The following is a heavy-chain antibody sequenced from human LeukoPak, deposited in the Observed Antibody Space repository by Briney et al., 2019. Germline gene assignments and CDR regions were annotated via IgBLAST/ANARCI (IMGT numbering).Heavy chain of an antibody. J-gene: IGHJ5*02. CDR3: ATGGVSDTALVTWFDP. V-gene: IGHV1-69*05. Sequence: SVKVSCKAYGGTFSGYAISWVRQPPAQALEWMGGIIPLSPTANYAQKFQGRVTITTDEFKTTAYMELGSLRSEDTAVYYSATGGVSDTALVTWFDPWGQGTLVTVSS. CDR2: IIPLSPTA. D-gene: IGHD5-18*01. CDR1: GGTFSGYA.